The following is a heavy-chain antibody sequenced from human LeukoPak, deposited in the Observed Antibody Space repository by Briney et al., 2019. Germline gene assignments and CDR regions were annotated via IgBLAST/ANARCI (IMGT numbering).Heavy chain of an antibody. Sequence: GGSLRLPCAASGFTFSSYDMDWVRQATGKGLEWVSAIGTAGDTYYPGSVKGRFTISRENAKNSLYLQMNSLRAGDTAVYYCARGSQLRSYDFWSDGDNWFDPWGQGTLVTVSS. CDR2: IGTAGDT. CDR3: ARGSQLRSYDFWSDGDNWFDP. J-gene: IGHJ5*02. D-gene: IGHD3-3*01. CDR1: GFTFSSYD. V-gene: IGHV3-13*01.